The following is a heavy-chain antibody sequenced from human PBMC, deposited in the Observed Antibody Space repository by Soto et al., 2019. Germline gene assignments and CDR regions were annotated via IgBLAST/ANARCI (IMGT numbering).Heavy chain of an antibody. CDR3: ARADQDYDILTGYYMTNWFDP. J-gene: IGHJ5*02. CDR2: IIPIFGTA. Sequence: QVQLVQSGAEVKKPGSSVKVSCKASGGTFSSYAISWVRQAPGQGLEWMGGIIPIFGTANYAQKFQGRVTITADESPSTAYMELSSLRSEDTAVYYCARADQDYDILTGYYMTNWFDPWGQGTLVTVSS. CDR1: GGTFSSYA. D-gene: IGHD3-9*01. V-gene: IGHV1-69*12.